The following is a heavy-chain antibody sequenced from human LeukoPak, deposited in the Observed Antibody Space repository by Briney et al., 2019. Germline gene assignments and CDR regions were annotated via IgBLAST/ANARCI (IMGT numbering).Heavy chain of an antibody. CDR3: ATNLGIWFDKNNT. D-gene: IGHD3-10*01. CDR1: GYTFTSYG. CDR2: ISAYNGNT. Sequence: ASVKVSCKASGYTFTSYGISWVRQAPGQGLEWMGWISAYNGNTNYAQKLQGRVTMTEDTSTDTAYMELSSLRSEDTAVYYCATNLGIWFDKNNTWGQGTLVTVSS. V-gene: IGHV1-18*01. J-gene: IGHJ4*02.